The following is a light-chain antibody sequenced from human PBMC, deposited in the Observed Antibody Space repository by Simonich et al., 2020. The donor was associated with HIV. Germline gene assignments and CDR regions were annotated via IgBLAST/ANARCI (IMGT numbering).Light chain of an antibody. CDR1: QSVLYSSNNKNY. CDR2: WAS. Sequence: DIVMTQSPDSLAVSLGERATINCKSSQSVLYSSNNKNYLAWYPQKPGQPPKLLIHWASSRESGVPDRFSGSGSGTDFTLTISSLQAEDVAVYYCQQYYNTLWTFGQGTKVEIK. CDR3: QQYYNTLWT. V-gene: IGKV4-1*01. J-gene: IGKJ1*01.